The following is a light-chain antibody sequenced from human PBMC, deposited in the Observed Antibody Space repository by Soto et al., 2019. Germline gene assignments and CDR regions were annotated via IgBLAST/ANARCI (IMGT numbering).Light chain of an antibody. Sequence: EIVMTQSPATLAVSPRDTATLSCRASQSLSDNLAWYQQKPGQAPRLLIFRASTRAKGVPARFSGRGSGKEFTLTISGLQSEDFAVYYCKQYNNWPHWKFGTGTKADI. CDR3: KQYNNWPHWK. CDR2: RAS. J-gene: IGKJ1*01. CDR1: QSLSDN. V-gene: IGKV3-15*01.